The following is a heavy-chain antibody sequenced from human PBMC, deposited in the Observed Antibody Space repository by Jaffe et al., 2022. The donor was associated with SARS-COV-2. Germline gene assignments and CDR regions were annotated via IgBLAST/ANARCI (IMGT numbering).Heavy chain of an antibody. J-gene: IGHJ4*02. V-gene: IGHV3-30*04. D-gene: IGHD6-19*01. Sequence: QVQLEESGGGVVQPGRSLRLSCAASGFSFSSYAVHWVRQAPGKGLEWVAVISYDGSNKYYADSVKGRFTISRDNSKNTLYLQVDSLKAEDTAVYYCARDHYSNGPYYFDYWGQGTLVTVSS. CDR3: ARDHYSNGPYYFDY. CDR1: GFSFSSYA. CDR2: ISYDGSNK.